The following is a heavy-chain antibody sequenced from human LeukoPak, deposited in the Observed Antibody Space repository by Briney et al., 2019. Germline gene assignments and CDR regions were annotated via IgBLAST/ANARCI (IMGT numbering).Heavy chain of an antibody. Sequence: ASVKVSCKASGYTFTSYDINWVRQATGQGLEWMGWMNPNSGNTGYAQKVQGRVTMTTDTSTSTDYMELRSLRSDDTAVYYCARGFSGSYYGGVAYWGQGTLVTVSS. J-gene: IGHJ4*02. CDR3: ARGFSGSYYGGVAY. D-gene: IGHD1-26*01. CDR2: MNPNSGNT. V-gene: IGHV1-8*01. CDR1: GYTFTSYD.